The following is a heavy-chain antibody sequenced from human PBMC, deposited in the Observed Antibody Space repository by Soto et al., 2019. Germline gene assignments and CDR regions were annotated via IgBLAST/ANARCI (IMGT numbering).Heavy chain of an antibody. CDR3: ARGKENYYYYMDV. J-gene: IGHJ6*03. V-gene: IGHV1-2*04. CDR2: INPNSGGT. CDR1: GYTFTGYY. Sequence: GASVKVSCKASGYTFTGYYMHWARQAPGQGLEWMGWINPNSGGTNYAQKFQGWVTMTRDTSISTAYMELSRLRSDDTAVYYCARGKENYYYYMDVWGKGTTVTVSS.